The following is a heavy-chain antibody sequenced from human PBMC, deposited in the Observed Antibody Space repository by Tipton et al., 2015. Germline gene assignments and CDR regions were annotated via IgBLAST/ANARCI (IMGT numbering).Heavy chain of an antibody. J-gene: IGHJ6*02. CDR1: GYTFSSYG. V-gene: IGHV1-18*01. CDR2: ISTYNGNT. D-gene: IGHD4-17*01. CDR3: TTVPDYYGMDV. Sequence: QLVQSGPEVKKPGASVKVSCKASGYTFSSYGINWVRQAPGQGLEWMGWISTYNGNTDYAQKLQGRVTMTTDTSTTTAYMELRSLRSDDTAVYYCTTVPDYYGMDVWGQGTTVTVSS.